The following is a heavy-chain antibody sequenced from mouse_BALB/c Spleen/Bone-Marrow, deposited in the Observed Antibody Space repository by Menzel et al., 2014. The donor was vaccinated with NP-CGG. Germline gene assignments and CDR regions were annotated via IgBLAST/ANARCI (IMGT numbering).Heavy chain of an antibody. CDR1: GFTFSSYY. V-gene: IGHV5-6-2*01. D-gene: IGHD2-12*01. CDR2: INSNGGST. CDR3: ARLGNDDAMDY. Sequence: DVMLVESGGGLVKLGGSLKPSCAASGFTFSSYYMSWVRQTPEKRLELVAAINSNGGSTYYPDTVKGRFTISRDNAKNTLYLQMSSLKSEDTALYYCARLGNDDAMDYWGQGTSVTVSS. J-gene: IGHJ4*01.